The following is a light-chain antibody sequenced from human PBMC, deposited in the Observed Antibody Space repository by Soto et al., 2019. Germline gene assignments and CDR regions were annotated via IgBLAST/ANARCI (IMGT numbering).Light chain of an antibody. CDR3: SSYTSSTFYV. J-gene: IGLJ1*01. Sequence: QSALTQPASVSGSPGQSITISCTGTSSDVGGYNYVSWYQRHPGKAPKLMIYEVSNRPSGVSNRFSGSKSGNTASLTISGLQAEDEADYYCSSYTSSTFYVFGTGTRSPS. CDR2: EVS. V-gene: IGLV2-14*01. CDR1: SSDVGGYNY.